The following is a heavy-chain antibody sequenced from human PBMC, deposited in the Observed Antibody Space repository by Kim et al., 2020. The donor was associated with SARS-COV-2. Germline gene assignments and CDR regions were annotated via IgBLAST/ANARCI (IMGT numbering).Heavy chain of an antibody. Sequence: QKFQGRVTMTEDTSTDTAYMELSSLRSEDTAVYYCATVDIVALGDNWFDPWGQGTLVTVSS. V-gene: IGHV1-24*01. J-gene: IGHJ5*02. D-gene: IGHD5-12*01. CDR3: ATVDIVALGDNWFDP.